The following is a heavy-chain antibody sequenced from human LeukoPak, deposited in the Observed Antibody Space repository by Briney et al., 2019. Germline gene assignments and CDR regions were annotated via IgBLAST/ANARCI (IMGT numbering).Heavy chain of an antibody. CDR3: AKGPKYSSGQYNWFDP. J-gene: IGHJ5*02. D-gene: IGHD6-19*01. CDR1: GLTFADYT. V-gene: IGHV3-43*01. Sequence: GGSLRLSCAASGLTFADYTMHWVRQAPGKGLEWVSLISRNGVATKYADSVKGRFTISRDNAKNSLYLQMNSLRAEDTAVYYCAKGPKYSSGQYNWFDPWGQGTLVTVSS. CDR2: ISRNGVAT.